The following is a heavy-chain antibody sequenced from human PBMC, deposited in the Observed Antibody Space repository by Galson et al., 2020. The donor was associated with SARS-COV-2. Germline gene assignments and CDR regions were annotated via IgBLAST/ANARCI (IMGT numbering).Heavy chain of an antibody. V-gene: IGHV3-48*03. J-gene: IGHJ2*01. D-gene: IGHD3-16*01. CDR1: GFTFSDYE. CDR2: ISNVGTNI. CDR3: AKGRGDSGGAIRAGPWLRFWGEPFDL. Sequence: GESLKISCVASGFTFSDYEMNWVRQAPGRGLEWLSHISNVGTNIFYADSVKGRFTVSRDNVQKSLFLQMNGLRPEDTAVYYCAKGRGDSGGAIRAGPWLRFWGEPFDLWGRGALVTVSS.